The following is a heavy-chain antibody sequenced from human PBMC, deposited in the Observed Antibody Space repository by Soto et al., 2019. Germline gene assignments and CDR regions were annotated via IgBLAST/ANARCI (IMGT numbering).Heavy chain of an antibody. V-gene: IGHV4-34*01. CDR2: INHSGST. CDR3: AASRIEVAGRETDY. D-gene: IGHD6-19*01. CDR1: GAAFSGYY. Sequence: SEALSLDRAVYGAAFSGYYWSWTRQRPGKRLEWIGEINHSGSTNYNPSLKRRVTISVDTSKNQFSLKLSSVTAADTAVYYCAASRIEVAGRETDYWGQGTLVTVCS. J-gene: IGHJ4*02.